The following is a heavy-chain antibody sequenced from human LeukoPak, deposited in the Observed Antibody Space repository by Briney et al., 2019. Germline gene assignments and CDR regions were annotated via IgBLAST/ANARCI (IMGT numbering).Heavy chain of an antibody. Sequence: SETLSLTCTVSGYSISSGYYWGWIRQPPGKGLEWIGSIYHSGSTYYNPSLKGRVTISVDTSKNQFSLTLDSVTAADTAVYYCARDGPSVYFDYWGQGTLVTVSS. CDR3: ARDGPSVYFDY. J-gene: IGHJ4*02. V-gene: IGHV4-38-2*02. CDR1: GYSISSGYY. CDR2: IYHSGST.